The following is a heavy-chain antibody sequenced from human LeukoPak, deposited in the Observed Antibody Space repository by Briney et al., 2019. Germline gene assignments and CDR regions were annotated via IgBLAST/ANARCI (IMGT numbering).Heavy chain of an antibody. CDR1: GGSFSGYY. CDR3: ARGGGILGYCSSTSCYPTAYFDY. Sequence: SETLSLTCAVYGGSFSGYYWSWIRQPPGKGLEWIGETNHSGSTNYNPSLKSRVTISVDTSKNQFSLKLSSVTAADTAVYYCARGGGILGYCSSTSCYPTAYFDYWGQGTLVTVSS. D-gene: IGHD2-2*01. CDR2: TNHSGST. J-gene: IGHJ4*02. V-gene: IGHV4-34*01.